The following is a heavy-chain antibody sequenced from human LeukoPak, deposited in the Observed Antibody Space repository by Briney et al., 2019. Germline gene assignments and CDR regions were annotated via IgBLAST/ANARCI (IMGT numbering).Heavy chain of an antibody. CDR3: AKDKQQLVPYFDY. J-gene: IGHJ4*02. CDR1: GFTFSDYY. V-gene: IGHV3-23*01. CDR2: ISGSGGST. Sequence: LAGGSLRLSCAASGFTFSDYYMSWVRQAPGKGLEWVSAISGSGGSTYYADSVKGRFTISRDNSKNTLYLQMNSLRAEDTAVYYCAKDKQQLVPYFDYWGQGTLVTVSS. D-gene: IGHD6-13*01.